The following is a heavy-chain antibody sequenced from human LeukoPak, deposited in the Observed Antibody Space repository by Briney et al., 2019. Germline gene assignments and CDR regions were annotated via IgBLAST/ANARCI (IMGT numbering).Heavy chain of an antibody. CDR2: INTNTGNP. CDR1: GYTFTSHA. D-gene: IGHD4-17*01. CDR3: ARGSNDDYGEIIDY. J-gene: IGHJ4*02. Sequence: ASVKVSCKASGYTFTSHAMNWVRQAPGQGLEWMGWINTNTGNPTYAQGFTGRFVFSLDTSVSTAYLQISSLKAEDTAVYYCARGSNDDYGEIIDYWGQGTLVTVSS. V-gene: IGHV7-4-1*02.